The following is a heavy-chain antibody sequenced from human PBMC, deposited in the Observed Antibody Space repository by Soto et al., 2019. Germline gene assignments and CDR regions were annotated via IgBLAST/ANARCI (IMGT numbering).Heavy chain of an antibody. CDR1: GFSLSNARMG. Sequence: QVTLKESGPVLVKPTETLTLTCTVSGFSLSNARMGVSWIRQPPGKALEWLAHIFSNDEKSYSTSLKSRLTISKYTSKSQVVLTMNNKDPVDTATYDCSRAVTVPYYDRRANYGMDVWGQGTTVTVSS. J-gene: IGHJ6*02. CDR2: IFSNDEK. D-gene: IGHD3-9*01. V-gene: IGHV2-26*01. CDR3: SRAVTVPYYDRRANYGMDV.